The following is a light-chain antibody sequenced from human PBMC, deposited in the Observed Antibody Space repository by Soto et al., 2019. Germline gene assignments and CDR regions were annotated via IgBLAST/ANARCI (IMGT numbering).Light chain of an antibody. CDR3: QQYNSYSRT. CDR1: QSVLYRPNSKNY. V-gene: IGKV4-1*01. CDR2: WAS. J-gene: IGKJ1*01. Sequence: DIVMTQSPDSLPVSLGERATINCKSSQSVLYRPNSKNYLAWYQQKPGQPPKLFIFWASTRESGVPDRFSGSGSGTDFTLTISSLQPDDFATYYCQQYNSYSRTFGQGTKVEIK.